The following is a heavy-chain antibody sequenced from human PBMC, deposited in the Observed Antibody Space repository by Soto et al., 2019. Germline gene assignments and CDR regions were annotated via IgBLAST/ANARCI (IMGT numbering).Heavy chain of an antibody. CDR2: IGTAGDT. CDR1: GFTFSGFD. V-gene: IGHV3-13*01. J-gene: IGHJ4*02. CDR3: AKSQEIGTHFFDS. D-gene: IGHD6-13*01. Sequence: SLTLSCEASGFTFSGFDMHWVRQPTGKGLEWVSSIGTAGDTYYAVSVKGRFTISRDNAKNSLSLQMNSLRAGDMAVYFCAKSQEIGTHFFDSWGQGTQVTVSS.